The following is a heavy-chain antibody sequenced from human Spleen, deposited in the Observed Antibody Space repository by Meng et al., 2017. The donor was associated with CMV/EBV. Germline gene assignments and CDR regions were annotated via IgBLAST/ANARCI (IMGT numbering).Heavy chain of an antibody. V-gene: IGHV3-23*03. CDR2: IYSGGSST. CDR3: AKAMDSSSSLIRYYYYGMDV. CDR1: GFTFSSYS. D-gene: IGHD6-6*01. J-gene: IGHJ6*02. Sequence: GGSLRLSCAASGFTFSSYSMNWVRQAPGKGLEWVSVIYSGGSSTYYADSVKGRFTISRDNSKNTLYLQMNSLRAEDTAVYYCAKAMDSSSSLIRYYYYGMDVWGQGTTVTVSS.